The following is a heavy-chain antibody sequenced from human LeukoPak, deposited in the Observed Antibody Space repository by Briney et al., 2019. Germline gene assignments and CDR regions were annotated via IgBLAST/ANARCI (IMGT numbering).Heavy chain of an antibody. V-gene: IGHV1-69*01. D-gene: IGHD3-10*01. CDR2: IIPIFGTA. J-gene: IGHJ4*02. CDR3: ARPRYYYGSGSYYRGYYFDY. CDR1: GGTFSSYA. Sequence: SVKVSCKASGGTFSSYAISWVRQAPGQGLEWMGGIIPIFGTANYAQKFLGRVTITADESTSTAYMELSSLRSEDTAVYYCARPRYYYGSGSYYRGYYFDYWGQGTLVTVSS.